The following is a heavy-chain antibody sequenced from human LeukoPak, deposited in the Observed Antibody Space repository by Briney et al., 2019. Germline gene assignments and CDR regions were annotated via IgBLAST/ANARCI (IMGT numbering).Heavy chain of an antibody. J-gene: IGHJ5*02. D-gene: IGHD6-13*01. CDR2: INPNSGGT. CDR1: GYTFTGYY. Sequence: ASVKVSCKASGYTFTGYYMHWVRQAPGQGLEWMRWINPNSGGTNYAQKFQGWVTMTRDTSISTAYMELSRLRSDDTAVYYCARGYSSSWQNWFDPWGQGTLVTVSS. V-gene: IGHV1-2*04. CDR3: ARGYSSSWQNWFDP.